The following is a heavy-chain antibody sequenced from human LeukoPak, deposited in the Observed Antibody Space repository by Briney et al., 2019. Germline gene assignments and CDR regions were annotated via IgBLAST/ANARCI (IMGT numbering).Heavy chain of an antibody. V-gene: IGHV3-7*01. J-gene: IGHJ4*02. Sequence: PGGSLRLSCEASGFSFSSYWMSWVRLAPGKGPEWVANIKQDESEKYSVDSVKGRFIISRDNAKNSVFLQMNSLRAEDTAVYYCARDQRYSYGYVDYWGQGTLVTVSS. CDR2: IKQDESEK. CDR3: ARDQRYSYGYVDY. CDR1: GFSFSSYW. D-gene: IGHD5-18*01.